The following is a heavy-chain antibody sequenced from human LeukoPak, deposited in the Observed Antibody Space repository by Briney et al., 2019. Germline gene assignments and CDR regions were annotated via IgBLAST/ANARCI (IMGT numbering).Heavy chain of an antibody. CDR1: GATFSSYD. CDR2: IIPIFGTA. CDR3: ARGTPIAEKHYYLYYYGMDV. D-gene: IGHD6-13*01. V-gene: IGHV1-69*13. Sequence: GASVTLSCKASGATFSSYDISWVRQAPGQGLEWMGGIIPIFGTANYAQKFQGRVTITADESTSTTYMELSSLRSEDKAEYYCARGTPIAEKHYYLYYYGMDVWGQGTTVTVSS. J-gene: IGHJ6*02.